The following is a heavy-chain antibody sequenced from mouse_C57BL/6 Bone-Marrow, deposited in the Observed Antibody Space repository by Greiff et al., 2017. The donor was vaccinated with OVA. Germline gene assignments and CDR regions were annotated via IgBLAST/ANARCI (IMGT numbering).Heavy chain of an antibody. CDR1: GYTFTSYW. Sequence: VQLQQSGAELVKPGASVKMSCKASGYTFTSYWITWVKQRPGQGLEWIGDIYPGSGSTNYNEKFKSKATLTVDTSSSTAYMQLSSLTSEDSAVYYCARLGDYHWYFDFWGTGTTVTVSS. CDR3: ARLGDYHWYFDF. J-gene: IGHJ1*03. D-gene: IGHD2-4*01. V-gene: IGHV1-55*01. CDR2: IYPGSGST.